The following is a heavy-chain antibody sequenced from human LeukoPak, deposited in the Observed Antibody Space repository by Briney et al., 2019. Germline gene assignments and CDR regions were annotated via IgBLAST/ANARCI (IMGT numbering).Heavy chain of an antibody. D-gene: IGHD6-19*01. Sequence: SETLSLTCTVSGDSISNYYWSWIRQSPGKKLEWIGYMYNRGSTIYNPSLKSRVTISTDTSKNQFSLRLTSVTAADTAVYYCARAERAVTGTLDYWGQGTLITVSS. CDR1: GDSISNYY. CDR3: ARAERAVTGTLDY. CDR2: MYNRGST. J-gene: IGHJ4*02. V-gene: IGHV4-59*01.